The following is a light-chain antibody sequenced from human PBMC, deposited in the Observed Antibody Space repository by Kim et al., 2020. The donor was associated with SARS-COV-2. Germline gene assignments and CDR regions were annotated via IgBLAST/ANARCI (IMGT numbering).Light chain of an antibody. CDR3: SSYSVISTDV. CDR2: DVS. CDR1: SRDSGSYEY. J-gene: IGLJ1*01. V-gene: IGLV2-14*03. Sequence: GPSITISCSGSSRDSGSYEYVSWYQQHPGNAPKLLIFDVSDWPAGISSRFSGSKSGNTATLTISGLQAEDEAEYYCSSYSVISTDVFGPGTKVTVL.